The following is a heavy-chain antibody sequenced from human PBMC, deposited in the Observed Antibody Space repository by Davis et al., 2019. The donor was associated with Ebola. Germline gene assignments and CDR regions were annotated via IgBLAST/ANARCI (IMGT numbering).Heavy chain of an antibody. V-gene: IGHV4-39*01. CDR1: GGSISSSSYY. CDR3: LRAFWSGYFDY. CDR2: IYYSGST. Sequence: MPGGSLRLSCTVSGGSISSSSYYWGWIRQPPGKGLEWIGSIYYSGSTYYNPSLKSRVTISVDTSKNQFSLKLSSVTAADTAVYYCLRAFWSGYFDYWGQGTLVTVSS. J-gene: IGHJ4*02. D-gene: IGHD3-3*01.